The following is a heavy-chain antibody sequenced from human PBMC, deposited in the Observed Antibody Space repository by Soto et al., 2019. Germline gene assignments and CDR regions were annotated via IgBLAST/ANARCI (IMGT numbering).Heavy chain of an antibody. CDR3: ARDGVGATTFFGFLDY. CDR1: ASIFKGHG. CDR2: IRYDGIDE. D-gene: IGHD1-26*01. V-gene: IGHV3-33*08. J-gene: IGHJ4*02. Sequence: QVQLVESGGGVVQPGGSLRLSCAASASIFKGHGMHWVRQAPGKGLEWVAIIRYDGIDEHYGDSVEGRFTISRDNSKNMLYLQMNSLRAEDTAVYYCARDGVGATTFFGFLDYWGQGTLVTVSS.